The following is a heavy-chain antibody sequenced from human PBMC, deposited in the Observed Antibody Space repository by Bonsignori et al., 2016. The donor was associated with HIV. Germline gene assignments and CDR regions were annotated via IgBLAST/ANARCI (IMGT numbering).Heavy chain of an antibody. D-gene: IGHD3-10*01. CDR2: ISGSGGST. Sequence: VRQAPGKGLEWVSAISGSGGSTYYADSVKGRFTISRDNSKNTLYLQMNSLRAEDTAVYYCAKGGTITMVRGVGDYWGQGTLVTVSS. J-gene: IGHJ4*02. CDR3: AKGGTITMVRGVGDY. V-gene: IGHV3-23*01.